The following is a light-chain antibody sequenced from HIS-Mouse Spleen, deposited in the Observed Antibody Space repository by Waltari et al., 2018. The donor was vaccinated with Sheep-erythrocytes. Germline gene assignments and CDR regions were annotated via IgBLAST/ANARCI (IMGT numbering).Light chain of an antibody. CDR2: DVS. V-gene: IGLV2-11*01. J-gene: IGLJ2*01. Sequence: QSALTQPRSVSGSPGQSVTISCTGTSSDVGGYNYVSWYQQHPGKAPKLMIYDVSKRPSGVPDRFSGSSSGTMATLTISGAQVEDEADYYCYSTDSSGNHSVFGGGTKLTVL. CDR1: SSDVGGYNY. CDR3: YSTDSSGNHSV.